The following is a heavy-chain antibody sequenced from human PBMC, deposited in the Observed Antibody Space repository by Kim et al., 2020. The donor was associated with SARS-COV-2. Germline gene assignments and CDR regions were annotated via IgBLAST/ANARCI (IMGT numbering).Heavy chain of an antibody. CDR1: GFIFGSYA. CDR2: ISGNGGST. CDR3: AKDVEQMAGIFDY. V-gene: IGHV3-23*01. Sequence: SGFIFGSYAMHWVRQAPGKEPEWVSGISGNGGSTNYADSVKGRFTISRDNSKNTLNLQMLSLRAEDTAIYFCAKDVEQMAGIFDYWGQGSLAT. J-gene: IGHJ4*02. D-gene: IGHD6-19*01.